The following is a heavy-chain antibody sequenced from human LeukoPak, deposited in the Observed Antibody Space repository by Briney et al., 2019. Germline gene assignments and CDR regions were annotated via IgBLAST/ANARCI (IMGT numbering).Heavy chain of an antibody. J-gene: IGHJ4*02. Sequence: SVKVSCKASGGTFSSFAISWVRQAPGQGLEWMGGIIPIFGTANYAQKFQGRVTITTDESTSTAYMELSSLRSEDTAVYYCARGSTSIAVAGSNPFDYWGQGTLVTVSS. CDR2: IIPIFGTA. CDR3: ARGSTSIAVAGSNPFDY. D-gene: IGHD6-19*01. CDR1: GGTFSSFA. V-gene: IGHV1-69*05.